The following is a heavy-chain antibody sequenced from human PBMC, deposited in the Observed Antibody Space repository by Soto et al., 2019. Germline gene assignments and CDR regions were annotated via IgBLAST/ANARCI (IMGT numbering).Heavy chain of an antibody. V-gene: IGHV1-69*13. D-gene: IGHD6-6*01. J-gene: IGHJ6*02. CDR1: GVTFSSYA. CDR2: IIPLFGTA. Sequence: SVKVSCKASGVTFSSYAISWVRQAPGQGLEWMGGIIPLFGTAVYAQKFQGRVTITADESTSTACMELSSLRSEDTAVYYCARDEVVPGYYGMDVWGQGTTVTV. CDR3: ARDEVVPGYYGMDV.